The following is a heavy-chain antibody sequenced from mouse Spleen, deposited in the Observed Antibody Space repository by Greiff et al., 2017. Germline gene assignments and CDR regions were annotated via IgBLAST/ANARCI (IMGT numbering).Heavy chain of an antibody. J-gene: IGHJ1*01. D-gene: IGHD2-3*01. CDR1: GYTFTDYE. CDR2: IDPETGGT. CDR3: TRDGRGWYFDV. Sequence: VKLVESGAELVRPGASVTLSCKASGYTFTDYEMHWVKQTPVHGLEWIGAIDPETGGTAYNQKFKDKAILTADKSSRTAYMELRSLTSEDSAVYFCTRDGRGWYFDVWGAGTTVTVSS. V-gene: IGHV1-15*01.